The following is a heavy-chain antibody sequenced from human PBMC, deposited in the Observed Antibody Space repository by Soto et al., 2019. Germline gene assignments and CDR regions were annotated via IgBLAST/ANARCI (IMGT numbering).Heavy chain of an antibody. J-gene: IGHJ4*02. Sequence: GRSLRLSCAASGFTFSSYWMHWVRQAPGKGLVWVSRINSDGSSTSYADSVKGRFTISRDNAKNTLYLQMNSLRAEDTAVYYCAREESETTYDYWGQGTLVTVSS. D-gene: IGHD4-17*01. CDR3: AREESETTYDY. V-gene: IGHV3-74*01. CDR2: INSDGSST. CDR1: GFTFSSYW.